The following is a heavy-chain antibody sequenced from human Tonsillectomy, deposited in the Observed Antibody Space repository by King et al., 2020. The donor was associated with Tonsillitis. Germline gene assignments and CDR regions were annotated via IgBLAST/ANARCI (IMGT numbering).Heavy chain of an antibody. D-gene: IGHD1-26*01. CDR3: AKEEVGFDI. J-gene: IGHJ3*02. CDR1: GFTFSSYG. Sequence: QVQLVESGGGVVQPGRSLRLSCAASGFTFSSYGMHWVRQAPGKGLEWVAVISYDGSIKYFTDSVKGRFTISRDNSKNTLYLQMNSLRPDDTAVYYCAKEEVGFDIWGQGTLVTVSS. V-gene: IGHV3-30*18. CDR2: ISYDGSIK.